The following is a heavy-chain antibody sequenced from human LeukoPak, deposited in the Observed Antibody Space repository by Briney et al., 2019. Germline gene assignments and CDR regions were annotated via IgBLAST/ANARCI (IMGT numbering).Heavy chain of an antibody. CDR3: ASSVEWGEFDS. J-gene: IGHJ4*02. CDR2: IDPSDSYI. CDR1: GYSFTSYW. D-gene: IGHD1-26*01. Sequence: GESLKISCKGSGYSFTSYWIGWVRQMPGKGLEWMGGIDPSDSYINYSPSFQGHVTISADKSISTAYLQWSSLKASDTAIYYCASSVEWGEFDSWGQGTLVTVSS. V-gene: IGHV5-10-1*01.